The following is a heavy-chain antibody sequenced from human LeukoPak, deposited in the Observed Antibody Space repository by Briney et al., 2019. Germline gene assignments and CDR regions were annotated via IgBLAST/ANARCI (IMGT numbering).Heavy chain of an antibody. V-gene: IGHV3-23*01. CDR1: GFTFSSYA. CDR3: AKGPPRLWLYLVDY. D-gene: IGHD5-18*01. Sequence: GGSLRLSCAASGFTFSSYAMSWVRQAPGKGLEWVSAISGSGGSTYYADSVKGRFTNSRDNSKNTLYLQMNSLRAEDTAVYYCAKGPPRLWLYLVDYWGQGTLVTVSS. CDR2: ISGSGGST. J-gene: IGHJ4*02.